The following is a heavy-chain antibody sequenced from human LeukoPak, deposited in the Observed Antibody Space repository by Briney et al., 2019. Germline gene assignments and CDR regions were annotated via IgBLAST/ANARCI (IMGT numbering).Heavy chain of an antibody. J-gene: IGHJ3*02. Sequence: KPSETLSLTCTVSGGSISSYYWSWIRQPPGKGLEWIGYIYYSGSTNYNPSPKSRVTISVDTSKNQFSLKLSSVTAADTAVYYCARDREYDYVWGSSSFAFDIWGQGTMVTVSS. CDR1: GGSISSYY. CDR2: IYYSGST. CDR3: ARDREYDYVWGSSSFAFDI. V-gene: IGHV4-59*01. D-gene: IGHD3-16*01.